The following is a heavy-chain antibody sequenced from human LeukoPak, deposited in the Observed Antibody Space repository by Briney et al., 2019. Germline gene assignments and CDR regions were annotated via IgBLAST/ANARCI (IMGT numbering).Heavy chain of an antibody. J-gene: IGHJ4*02. Sequence: SETLSLTCDVYGESLTGYYWTWIRQPPGKGLEWIGEVSLRGNVYYHPSLKGHATISVDTSKNQFSLRLGSVTAADTALYYCARGDIAARLSTWGQGTLVIVSS. CDR1: GESLTGYY. CDR3: ARGDIAARLST. V-gene: IGHV4-34*01. D-gene: IGHD6-6*01. CDR2: VSLRGNV.